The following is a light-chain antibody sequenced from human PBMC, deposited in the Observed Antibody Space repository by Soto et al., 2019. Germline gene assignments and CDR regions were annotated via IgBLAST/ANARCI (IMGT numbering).Light chain of an antibody. CDR1: QSVSSY. J-gene: IGKJ3*01. CDR2: DAS. V-gene: IGKV3-11*01. Sequence: EIVLTQSPATLSLSPGERATLSCRASQSVSSYLAWYQQKPGQAPRLLIYDASNRATGIPARFSGRGSGTDFTLPISSLEPEDFAVYYCQQRSNWPVTFGPGTKVDIK. CDR3: QQRSNWPVT.